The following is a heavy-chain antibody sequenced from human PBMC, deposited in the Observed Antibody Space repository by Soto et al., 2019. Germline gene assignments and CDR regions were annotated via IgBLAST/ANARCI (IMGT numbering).Heavy chain of an antibody. CDR2: IYPGDSDA. CDR1: GYSFTSYW. J-gene: IGHJ4*02. Sequence: PGESLKSSCKGSGYSFTSYWIGWVRQMPGKGLEWMGIIYPGDSDARYSPSFQGQVTISADKSISTAYLQWSSLKASDTAMYYCARQVVATKDPYFDYWGQGTLVTVSS. D-gene: IGHD5-12*01. V-gene: IGHV5-51*01. CDR3: ARQVVATKDPYFDY.